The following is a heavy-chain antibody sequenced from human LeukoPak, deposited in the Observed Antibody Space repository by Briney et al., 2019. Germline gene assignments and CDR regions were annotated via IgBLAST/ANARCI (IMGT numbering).Heavy chain of an antibody. J-gene: IGHJ3*02. CDR1: GXTFSSYG. CDR2: ISYDGSNK. V-gene: IGHV3-30*18. CDR3: AKDPYDSSGYYFPGAFDI. D-gene: IGHD3-22*01. Sequence: GGSLRLSCAAPGXTFSSYGMHWVRQAPGKGLEWVAVISYDGSNKYYADSVKGRFTISRDNSKNTLYLQMNSLRAEDTAVYYCAKDPYDSSGYYFPGAFDIWGQGTMVTVSS.